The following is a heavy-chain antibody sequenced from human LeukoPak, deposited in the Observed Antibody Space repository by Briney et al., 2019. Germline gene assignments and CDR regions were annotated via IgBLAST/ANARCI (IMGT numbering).Heavy chain of an antibody. CDR3: AREDYDFRYGDY. D-gene: IGHD3-3*01. V-gene: IGHV3-21*01. Sequence: KAGGSLRLSCAASGFTFSSYSMNWVRQAPGKGPERVSSISSSSSYIYYADSVKGRFTISRDNAKNSLYLQMNSLRAEDTAVYYCAREDYDFRYGDYWGQGTLVTVSS. CDR2: ISSSSSYI. CDR1: GFTFSSYS. J-gene: IGHJ4*02.